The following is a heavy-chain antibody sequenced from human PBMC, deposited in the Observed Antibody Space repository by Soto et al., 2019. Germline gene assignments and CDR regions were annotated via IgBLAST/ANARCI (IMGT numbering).Heavy chain of an antibody. J-gene: IGHJ5*02. CDR1: GYTFTSYG. D-gene: IGHD3-16*01. V-gene: IGHV1-18*01. Sequence: ASVKVSCKASGYTFTSYGISWVRQAPGQGLEWMGWISAYNGNTNYAQKLQGRVTMTTDTSTSTAYMELRSLRSDDTAVYYCARVDVWTSYDRRGSWFDPWGQGTLVTVSS. CDR2: ISAYNGNT. CDR3: ARVDVWTSYDRRGSWFDP.